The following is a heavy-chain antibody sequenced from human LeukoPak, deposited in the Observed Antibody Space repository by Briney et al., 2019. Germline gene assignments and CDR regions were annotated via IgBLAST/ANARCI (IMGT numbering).Heavy chain of an antibody. Sequence: PGGSLRLSCAASGFTFSTYAMNWVRQAPGKGLEWVSYISSSSSTMFYADSVKGRVTISRDNAKNFLYLQMNSLRAEDTAVYYCAGSQPYYDFWSGYYKPSVWDVDVWGKGTTVTVSS. CDR3: AGSQPYYDFWSGYYKPSVWDVDV. J-gene: IGHJ6*04. D-gene: IGHD3-3*01. CDR1: GFTFSTYA. CDR2: ISSSSSTM. V-gene: IGHV3-48*01.